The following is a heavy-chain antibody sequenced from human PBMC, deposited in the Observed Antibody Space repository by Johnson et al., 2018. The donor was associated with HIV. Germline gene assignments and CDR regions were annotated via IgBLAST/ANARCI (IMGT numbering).Heavy chain of an antibody. CDR1: GFTFSSYA. J-gene: IGHJ3*02. Sequence: QVQLVESGGDLVQPGRSLRLSCTASGFTFSSYAMHWVRQAPGKGLEWVAVISYDGSNKYYADSVKGRFTISRDNFKNTLYLQMNSLRAEDTAVYYCARGGSSTSLDAFDIWGQGTKVTVSS. V-gene: IGHV3-30-3*01. D-gene: IGHD2-2*01. CDR2: ISYDGSNK. CDR3: ARGGSSTSLDAFDI.